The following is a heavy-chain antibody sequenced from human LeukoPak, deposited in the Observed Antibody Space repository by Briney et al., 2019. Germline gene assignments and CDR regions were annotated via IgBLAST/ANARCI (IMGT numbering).Heavy chain of an antibody. CDR2: ITGSSSYI. CDR3: ASGFSSSPYFDY. D-gene: IGHD6-6*01. J-gene: IGHJ4*02. V-gene: IGHV3-21*01. Sequence: GGSLRLSCAASGFTFSTYYMNWVRQAPGKGLEWVSFITGSSSYIYYTDSVKGRFTISRDNAKNSLLLQVNSLRDEDTAVYYCASGFSSSPYFDYWGQGTLVTVSS. CDR1: GFTFSTYY.